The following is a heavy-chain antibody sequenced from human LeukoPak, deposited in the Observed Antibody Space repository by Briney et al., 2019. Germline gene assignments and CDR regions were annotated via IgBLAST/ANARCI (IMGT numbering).Heavy chain of an antibody. Sequence: SESLSLTCTVSGGSISSSSYYWGWIRQPPGKGLEWIGSIYYSGSTYYNPSLKSRVTIPVDTSKNHFSLNLSSVTAADTAVYYCARDLRITMVRGDHFDYWGQGTLVTVSS. D-gene: IGHD3-10*01. CDR1: GGSISSSSYY. V-gene: IGHV4-39*07. J-gene: IGHJ4*02. CDR3: ARDLRITMVRGDHFDY. CDR2: IYYSGST.